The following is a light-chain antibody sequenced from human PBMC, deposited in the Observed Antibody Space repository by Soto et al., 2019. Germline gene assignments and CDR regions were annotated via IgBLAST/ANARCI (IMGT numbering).Light chain of an antibody. CDR2: GVS. V-gene: IGKV3-20*01. CDR3: RQYVTSPYI. J-gene: IGKJ2*01. Sequence: EIVLTQSPGTLSLSPGERATLSCRASQSVSSSYLAWYQQKPGQAPRLLIHGVSTRATGIPDRFSGSGSGTDFTLTISRLEPEDFAVYYCRQYVTSPYIFGQGTKLEIK. CDR1: QSVSSSY.